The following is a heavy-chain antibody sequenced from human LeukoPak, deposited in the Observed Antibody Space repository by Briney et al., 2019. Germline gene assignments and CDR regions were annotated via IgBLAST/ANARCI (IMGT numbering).Heavy chain of an antibody. CDR2: IKQDGSEK. D-gene: IGHD4/OR15-4a*01. V-gene: IGHV3-7*03. J-gene: IGHJ6*03. CDR3: ARRYGAMDV. Sequence: GGSLTLSCPAFGFTFISYWMSWVRQAQGKGLEWVANIKQDGSEKYYVDSVKGRFTISRDNAKNSLYLQMNSLRAEDTALYYCARRYGAMDVWGKGTTVTVSS. CDR1: GFTFISYW.